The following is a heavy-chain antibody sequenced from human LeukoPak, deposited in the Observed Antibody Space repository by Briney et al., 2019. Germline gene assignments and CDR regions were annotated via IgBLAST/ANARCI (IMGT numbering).Heavy chain of an antibody. J-gene: IGHJ4*02. V-gene: IGHV1-2*02. D-gene: IGHD2-8*02. Sequence: GASVKVACKASGYTFTDYYIHWVRQPPGQGLEWMGWINAKSGDTEYAQKFQARVTMTRDTSITTTYMEVSRLSSDDTAVYYCARQNTGQLDYWGQGTLVTVSS. CDR2: INAKSGDT. CDR1: GYTFTDYY. CDR3: ARQNTGQLDY.